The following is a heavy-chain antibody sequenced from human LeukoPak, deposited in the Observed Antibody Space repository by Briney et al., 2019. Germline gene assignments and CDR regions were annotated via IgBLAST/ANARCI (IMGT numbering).Heavy chain of an antibody. D-gene: IGHD2-21*02. CDR1: GFTFSSYA. J-gene: IGHJ4*02. CDR2: ISGSGGST. Sequence: PGGSLRLSCAASGFTFSSYAMSWVRQAPGKGLEWVSAISGSGGSTYYADSVKGRFTISRDNSKNTLYLQMNSLRAEDTAVYYCAGRVYCGGDCYFRRYYFDYWGQGTLVTVSS. CDR3: AGRVYCGGDCYFRRYYFDY. V-gene: IGHV3-23*01.